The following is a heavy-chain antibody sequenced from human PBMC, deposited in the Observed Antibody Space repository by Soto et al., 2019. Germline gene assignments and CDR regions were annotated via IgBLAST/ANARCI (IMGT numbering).Heavy chain of an antibody. D-gene: IGHD3-22*01. J-gene: IGHJ4*02. CDR1: GVSISSASYF. Sequence: SETLSLTCTVSGVSISSASYFWGWIRQPPGKGLEWIGNVYYSGSTYYKSSLQSRVTISVDTSKNQFSLQLTSVTAADTAVYYCARFFYYHSSGSYPYYFDHWGQGSLVTVSS. V-gene: IGHV4-39*01. CDR2: VYYSGST. CDR3: ARFFYYHSSGSYPYYFDH.